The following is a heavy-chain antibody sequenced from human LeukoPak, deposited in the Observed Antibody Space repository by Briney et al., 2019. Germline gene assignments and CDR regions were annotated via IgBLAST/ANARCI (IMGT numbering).Heavy chain of an antibody. CDR3: ASSGPYYYYYYMDV. CDR2: IIPIFGTA. Sequence: SVKVSCRASGGTFSSYAISWVRQAPGQGLEWMGGIIPIFGTANYAQKFQGRVTITADESTSTAYMELSSLRSEDTAVYYCASSGPYYYYYYMDVWGKGTTVTVSS. V-gene: IGHV1-69*13. J-gene: IGHJ6*03. D-gene: IGHD3-10*01. CDR1: GGTFSSYA.